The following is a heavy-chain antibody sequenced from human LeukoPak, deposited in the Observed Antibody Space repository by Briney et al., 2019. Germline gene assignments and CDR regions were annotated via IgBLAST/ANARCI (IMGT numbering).Heavy chain of an antibody. CDR1: GGSISSGNYY. Sequence: PSQTLSLTCTVSGGSISSGNYYWSWIRQPAGKGLEWIGRIYTSGSTNYNPSLKSRVTISVDKSKNQFSLMLSSVTAADTAVYYCARGGGFGARYYYYYYMDVWSKGTTVTISS. J-gene: IGHJ6*03. CDR3: ARGGGFGARYYYYYYMDV. D-gene: IGHD3-10*01. V-gene: IGHV4-61*02. CDR2: IYTSGST.